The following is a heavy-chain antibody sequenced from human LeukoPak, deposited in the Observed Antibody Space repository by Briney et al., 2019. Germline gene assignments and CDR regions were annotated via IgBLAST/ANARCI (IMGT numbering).Heavy chain of an antibody. Sequence: ASVKLSCKASGYTFTSYGISWVRQAPGQGLEWMGWISAYNGNTNYAQKLQGRVTMTTDTYTSTAYMELRSLRSEDTAVYYCAREAVMITFGGVIVGDAFDIWGQGTMVTVSS. CDR3: AREAVMITFGGVIVGDAFDI. D-gene: IGHD3-16*02. CDR1: GYTFTSYG. CDR2: ISAYNGNT. J-gene: IGHJ3*02. V-gene: IGHV1-18*01.